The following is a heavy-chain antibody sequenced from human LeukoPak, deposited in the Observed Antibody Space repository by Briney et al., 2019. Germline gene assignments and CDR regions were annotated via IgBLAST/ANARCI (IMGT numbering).Heavy chain of an antibody. CDR1: GYTFTGYY. V-gene: IGHV1-2*02. CDR3: ARLAGEHYDSSGYYSPTDY. Sequence: GASVKVSCKASGYTFTGYYMHWVRQAPGQGLEWMGWINPNSGGTNYAQKFQGRVTMTRDTSISTAYMELSRLRSDDTAVYYCARLAGEHYDSSGYYSPTDYWGQGTLVTVSS. CDR2: INPNSGGT. J-gene: IGHJ4*02. D-gene: IGHD3-22*01.